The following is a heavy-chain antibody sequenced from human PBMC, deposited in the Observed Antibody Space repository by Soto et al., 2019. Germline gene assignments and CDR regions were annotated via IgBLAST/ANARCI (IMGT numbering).Heavy chain of an antibody. J-gene: IGHJ4*02. D-gene: IGHD3-10*01. CDR1: GGIFSTYA. CDR3: ARDRDDYGSGNYYNRIDF. CDR2: IIPLFGTP. V-gene: IGHV1-69*01. Sequence: QVQLVQSGAEVKKPGSSVKVSCKASGGIFSTYAISWLRQAPGQGLEWMGGIIPLFGTPNYAQRFQGRVNITAAESTSTAYMDLSRLRSEDTAVYYCARDRDDYGSGNYYNRIDFWGQGTLVTVSS.